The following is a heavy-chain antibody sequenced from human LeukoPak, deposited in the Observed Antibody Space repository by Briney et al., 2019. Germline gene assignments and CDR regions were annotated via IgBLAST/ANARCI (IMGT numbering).Heavy chain of an antibody. J-gene: IGHJ4*02. CDR2: ISGGGGNT. V-gene: IGHV3-23*01. Sequence: GGSLRLSCAASGFTFNNYAMSWVRQAPGKGLEWVSGISGGGGNTYYADSVKGRFTISRDNSKNTLYLQMNSLRAEDTAVYYCAKDRQYCSGSSCPYYFDYWGQGTLVTVSS. CDR1: GFTFNNYA. D-gene: IGHD2-15*01. CDR3: AKDRQYCSGSSCPYYFDY.